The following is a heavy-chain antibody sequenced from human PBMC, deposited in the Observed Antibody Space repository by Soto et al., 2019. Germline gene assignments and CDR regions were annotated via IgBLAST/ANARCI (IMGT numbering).Heavy chain of an antibody. Sequence: QVTLKESGSVLVKPTETLTLTCSVSGFSLSKARMGVSWIRQPPGKALEWLAHIFWNDERSYNTSLKSRLTISRDTSKSQVVLTMTNVDPVDTGTYFCARALREGLPIYYFDSWGQGTLVTVSS. CDR2: IFWNDER. J-gene: IGHJ4*02. V-gene: IGHV2-26*01. CDR1: GFSLSKARMG. CDR3: ARALREGLPIYYFDS. D-gene: IGHD1-26*01.